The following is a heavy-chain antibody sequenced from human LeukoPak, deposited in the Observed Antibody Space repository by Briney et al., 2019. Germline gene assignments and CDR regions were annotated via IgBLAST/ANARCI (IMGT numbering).Heavy chain of an antibody. CDR1: GGTISSGGYY. CDR2: IYYSGST. Sequence: PSETLSLTCTVSGGTISSGGYYWSWIRQHPGKGLEWIGYIYYSGSTYYNPSLKSRVTISVDTSKNQFSLKLSSVTAADTAVYYCARESATGGYPAHYFDYWGQGTLVTVSS. J-gene: IGHJ4*02. CDR3: ARESATGGYPAHYFDY. V-gene: IGHV4-31*03. D-gene: IGHD3-22*01.